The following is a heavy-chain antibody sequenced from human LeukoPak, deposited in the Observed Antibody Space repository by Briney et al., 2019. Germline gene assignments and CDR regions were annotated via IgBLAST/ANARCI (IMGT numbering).Heavy chain of an antibody. CDR1: GGSINSSSYY. CDR3: SSLRSNRIFDY. D-gene: IGHD1-26*01. J-gene: IGHJ4*02. V-gene: IGHV4-39*01. Sequence: PSETLSLTCTVSGGSINSSSYYWGWIRQPPGEALEWIGSIYHSGYTYYNSSLKSRVTISVDTSKNQFSLNLSSVTAADTALYYCSSLRSNRIFDYWGQGILVTVAS. CDR2: IYHSGYT.